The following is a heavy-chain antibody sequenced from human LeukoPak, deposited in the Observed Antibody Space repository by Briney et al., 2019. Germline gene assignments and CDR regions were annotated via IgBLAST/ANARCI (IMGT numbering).Heavy chain of an antibody. V-gene: IGHV3-23*01. J-gene: IGHJ4*02. CDR2: ISGSGGST. D-gene: IGHD4-17*01. CDR1: GFTFSNYA. Sequence: PGGSLRLSCAVSGFTFSNYAMSWVRQAPGKGLEWVSVISGSGGSTDYADSVKGRFTISRDNSKNTLYLQMNSLRAEDTAVYYCASTFYGDSPPYWGQGTLVTVSS. CDR3: ASTFYGDSPPY.